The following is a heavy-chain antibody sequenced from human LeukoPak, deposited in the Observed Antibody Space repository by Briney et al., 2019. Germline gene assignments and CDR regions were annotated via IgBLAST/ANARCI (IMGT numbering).Heavy chain of an antibody. J-gene: IGHJ5*02. CDR2: INHSGST. Sequence: SETLSLTCAVYGGSFSGYYWSWIRQPPGKGLEWIGEINHSGSTNYNPSLKSRVTISVDTSKNQFSLRLSSVTAADTAVYYCASSGIVVVPAAIRHNWFDPWGQGTLVTVSS. CDR1: GGSFSGYY. D-gene: IGHD2-2*02. V-gene: IGHV4-34*01. CDR3: ASSGIVVVPAAIRHNWFDP.